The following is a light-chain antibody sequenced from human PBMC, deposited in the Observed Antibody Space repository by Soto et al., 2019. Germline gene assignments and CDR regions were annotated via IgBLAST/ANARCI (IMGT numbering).Light chain of an antibody. CDR3: SSYTITTALV. CDR2: EVS. CDR1: SSDAGGYNY. J-gene: IGLJ1*01. Sequence: QSALAQPASVSGSPGQSITISCTGTSSDAGGYNYVSWYQQPPGKAPKLIVYEVSSRPSGVSDRFSGSKSGNTASLTISGLQAEDEADYYCSSYTITTALVFGTGTKVTVL. V-gene: IGLV2-14*01.